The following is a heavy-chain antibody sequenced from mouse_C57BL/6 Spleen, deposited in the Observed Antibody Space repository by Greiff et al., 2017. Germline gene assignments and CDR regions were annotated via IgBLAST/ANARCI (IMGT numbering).Heavy chain of an antibody. J-gene: IGHJ2*01. CDR2: IDPEDGDT. D-gene: IGHD1-1*01. V-gene: IGHV14-1*01. CDR1: GFNIKDYY. CDR3: TSDYYGSSHYFDY. Sequence: EVQRVESGAELVRPGASVKLSCTASGFNIKDYYMHWVKQRPEQGLEWIGRIDPEDGDTEYAPKFQGKATMTADTSSNTAYLQLSSLTSEDTAVYYCTSDYYGSSHYFDYWGQGTTLTVSS.